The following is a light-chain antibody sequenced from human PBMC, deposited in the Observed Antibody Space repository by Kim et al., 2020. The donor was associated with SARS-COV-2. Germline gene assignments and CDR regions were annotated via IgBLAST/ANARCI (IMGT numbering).Light chain of an antibody. CDR3: SSHAGSSIRV. Sequence: LTQPPSASGSPGQSVTISCTGTSSDVGGYNYVSWYQQHPGKAPKLMIFEVSKRPSGVPNRFSGSKSGNTASLTVSGLQAEDEADYYCSSHAGSSIRVFGTGTKVTVL. CDR1: SSDVGGYNY. J-gene: IGLJ1*01. V-gene: IGLV2-8*01. CDR2: EVS.